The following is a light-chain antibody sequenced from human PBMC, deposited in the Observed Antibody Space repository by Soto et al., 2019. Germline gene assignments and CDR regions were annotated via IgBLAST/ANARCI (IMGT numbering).Light chain of an antibody. CDR1: QSISNY. J-gene: IGKJ5*01. V-gene: IGKV1-39*01. CDR3: KQSYSFPTP. Sequence: DIQMTQSPSSLSASVGDRVTITCRASQSISNYLNWYQQKPGKAPKLLIYAASSLQSGVPSRFSGSGSGTDFTLTISSLQSEYFATYYCKQSYSFPTPFGEGTRLEIK. CDR2: AAS.